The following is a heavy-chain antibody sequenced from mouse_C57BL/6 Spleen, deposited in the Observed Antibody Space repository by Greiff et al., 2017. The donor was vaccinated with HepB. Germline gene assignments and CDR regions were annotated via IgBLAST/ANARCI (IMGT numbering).Heavy chain of an antibody. Sequence: VQLQQSGAELARPGASVKMSCKASGYTFTSYTMHWVNQRPGQGLEWIGYINPSSGYTKYNQKFKDKATLTADKSYSTAYMQLSSLTSEDSAVYYCARTHERWGQGTTLTVSS. CDR1: GYTFTSYT. CDR3: ARTHER. CDR2: INPSSGYT. V-gene: IGHV1-4*01. J-gene: IGHJ2*01.